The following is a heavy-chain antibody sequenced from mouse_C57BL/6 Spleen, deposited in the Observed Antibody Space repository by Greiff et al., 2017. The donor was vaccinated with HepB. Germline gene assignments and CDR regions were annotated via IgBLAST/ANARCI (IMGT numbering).Heavy chain of an antibody. CDR1: GYTFTDYY. CDR3: ARRLLRGWFAY. D-gene: IGHD1-1*01. Sequence: VQLQQSGPELVKPGASVKISCKASGYTFTDYYMNWVKQSHGKSLEWIGDINPNNGGTSYNQKFKGKATLTVDKSSSTAYMELRSLTSEDSAVYYCARRLLRGWFAYWGQGTLVTVSA. J-gene: IGHJ3*01. CDR2: INPNNGGT. V-gene: IGHV1-26*01.